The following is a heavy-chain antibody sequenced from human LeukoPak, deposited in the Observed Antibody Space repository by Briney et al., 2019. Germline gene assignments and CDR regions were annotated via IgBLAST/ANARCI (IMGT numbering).Heavy chain of an antibody. Sequence: PGGSLRLSCATSGFTFSSYAMSWVRQAPGKGLEWVSAISGSGGSTYYADSVKGRFTISRDNSKNTLYLQMNSLRAEDTAIYCAKSRWLLHTWDALDVWGQGTMVTVSS. D-gene: IGHD5-24*01. CDR2: ISGSGGST. V-gene: IGHV3-23*01. J-gene: IGHJ3*01. CDR3: AKSRWLLHTWDALDV. CDR1: GFTFSSYA.